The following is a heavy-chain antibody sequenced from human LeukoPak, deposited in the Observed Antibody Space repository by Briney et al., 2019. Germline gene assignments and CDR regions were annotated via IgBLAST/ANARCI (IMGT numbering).Heavy chain of an antibody. CDR2: FDPEDGET. V-gene: IGHV1-24*01. J-gene: IGHJ6*02. CDR1: GYTLTELS. D-gene: IGHD1-26*01. CDR3: ATDLYSGSRYGMDV. Sequence: LRASVKVSCKVSGYTLTELSMHWVRQAPGKGLEWMGGFDPEDGETIYAQKFQGRVTMTEDTSTDTAYMELSSLRSEDTAVYYCATDLYSGSRYGMDVWGQGTTVTVSS.